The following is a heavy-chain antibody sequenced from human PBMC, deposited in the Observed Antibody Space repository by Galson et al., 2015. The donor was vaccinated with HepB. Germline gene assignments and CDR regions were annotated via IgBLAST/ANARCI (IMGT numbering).Heavy chain of an antibody. J-gene: IGHJ4*02. V-gene: IGHV3-23*01. D-gene: IGHD2-15*01. Sequence: SLRLSCAASGFIFSNYAMSWVRQAPGKGLEWVSLIDPSGAYTHYADSVKGRFTISRDNSKNTLYLQINSLRADDTAVYSCAKTRHPARGYCIGGGCWGPFDYWGQGTLLTVSS. CDR2: IDPSGAYT. CDR3: AKTRHPARGYCIGGGCWGPFDY. CDR1: GFIFSNYA.